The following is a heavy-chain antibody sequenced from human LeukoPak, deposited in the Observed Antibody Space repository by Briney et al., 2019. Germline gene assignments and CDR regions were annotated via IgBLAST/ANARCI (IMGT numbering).Heavy chain of an antibody. V-gene: IGHV3-48*01. CDR3: APNYGDWYFDY. CDR1: GVTFSSYS. J-gene: IGHJ4*02. Sequence: PGGSLRLSCAASGVTFSSYSMNWVRQAPGKGLEWVSYISDSSATIYYADSVKGRFTISRDNAKNSLYLQMNSLRAEDTAVYYCAPNYGDWYFDYWGQGTLVTVSS. CDR2: ISDSSATI. D-gene: IGHD4-17*01.